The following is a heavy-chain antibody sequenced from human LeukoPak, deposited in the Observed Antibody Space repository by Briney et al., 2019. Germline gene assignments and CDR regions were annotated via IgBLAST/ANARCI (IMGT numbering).Heavy chain of an antibody. V-gene: IGHV3-23*01. Sequence: GGSLRLSCAASGFTFSSYGMPWVRQAPGKGLEWVSAISGSGGSTYYADSVKGRFTISRDNSKNTLNLQMSSLRAEDTAVYYCARDLPEDAFDIWGQGTMVTVSS. CDR1: GFTFSSYG. CDR2: ISGSGGST. CDR3: ARDLPEDAFDI. J-gene: IGHJ3*02.